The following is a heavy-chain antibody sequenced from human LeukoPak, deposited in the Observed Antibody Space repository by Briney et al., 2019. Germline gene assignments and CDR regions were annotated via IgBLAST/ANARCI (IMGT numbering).Heavy chain of an antibody. D-gene: IGHD1-20*01. Sequence: GGSLRLSCAASGFSFSDNYMTWIRQAPGKGLEWVANIKQDGSEQYYVDSVKGRFTISRDNAKNSLYLQMNSLRVDDTAVYYCVHAAYNWNPGSAWGQGTLVTVSS. CDR3: VHAAYNWNPGSA. CDR1: GFSFSDNY. V-gene: IGHV3-7*01. J-gene: IGHJ5*02. CDR2: IKQDGSEQ.